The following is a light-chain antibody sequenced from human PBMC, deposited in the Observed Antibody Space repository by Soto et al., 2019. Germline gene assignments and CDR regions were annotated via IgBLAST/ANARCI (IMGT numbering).Light chain of an antibody. CDR2: SIN. CDR3: AAWDDSLNGWV. Sequence: QAVVTQPPSASGTPGQRVTISCSGSSSNIGSNTVNWYQQLPGTAPKLLIYSINQRPSGVPDRFSGSKSGTSASLAISGLQSEDEAAYYCAAWDDSLNGWVFGGGTKLTVL. J-gene: IGLJ3*02. V-gene: IGLV1-44*01. CDR1: SSNIGSNT.